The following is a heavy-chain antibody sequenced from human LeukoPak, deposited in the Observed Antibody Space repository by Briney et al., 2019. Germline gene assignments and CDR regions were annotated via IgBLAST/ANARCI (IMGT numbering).Heavy chain of an antibody. CDR3: TTAKGYCSSTSCSERDYYYYGMDV. CDR2: IKSKTDGGTT. CDR1: GFTCSNAW. D-gene: IGHD2-2*01. J-gene: IGHJ6*04. V-gene: IGHV3-15*01. Sequence: GGSLRLSCAASGFTCSNAWMSWVRQAPGQGLEWVGRIKSKTDGGTTDYAAPVKGRFTISRDDSKNTLYLQMNSLKTEDTAVYYCTTAKGYCSSTSCSERDYYYYGMDVWGKGTTVTVSS.